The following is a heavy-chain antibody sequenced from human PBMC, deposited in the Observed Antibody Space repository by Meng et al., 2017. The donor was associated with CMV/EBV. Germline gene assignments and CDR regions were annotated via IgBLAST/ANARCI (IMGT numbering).Heavy chain of an antibody. J-gene: IGHJ1*01. CDR1: GYY. CDR2: IYYGGNT. Sequence: GYYWSWIRQNPEKGLEWIGYIYYGGNTYYNPSLKSRVTISVDTSKDQFSLRLISVTAADTAVYYCARTGHPDYYDSTSYYTEYFQYWGQGSLVTVSS. V-gene: IGHV4-31*02. CDR3: ARTGHPDYYDSTSYYTEYFQY. D-gene: IGHD3-22*01.